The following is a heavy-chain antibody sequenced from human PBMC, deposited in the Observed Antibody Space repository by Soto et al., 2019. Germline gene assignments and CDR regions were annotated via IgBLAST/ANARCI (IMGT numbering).Heavy chain of an antibody. V-gene: IGHV1-69*13. CDR2: IIPIFGTA. D-gene: IGHD6-13*01. CDR1: GGTLSSYA. Sequence: SVKVSCKASGGTLSSYAISWVRQAPGQGLEWMGGIIPIFGTANYAQKFQGRVTITADESTSTAYMELSSLRSEDTAVYYCAREGFGYSSSWYDFWGQGTLVTVSS. J-gene: IGHJ5*01. CDR3: AREGFGYSSSWYDF.